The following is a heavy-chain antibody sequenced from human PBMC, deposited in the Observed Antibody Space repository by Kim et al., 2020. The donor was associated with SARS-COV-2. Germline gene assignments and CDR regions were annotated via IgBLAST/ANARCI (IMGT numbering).Heavy chain of an antibody. CDR1: GGSISSGDCY. Sequence: SETLSLTCTVSGGSISSGDCYWSWIRQHPGKGLEWIGFIYYSGTTYYNPSLKSRVTMSVDTSSNQFSLKLSSVTAADTAVYYCVRVPEYYSDSIGYYPGPFDYWGQGTLVTVSS. CDR3: VRVPEYYSDSIGYYPGPFDY. J-gene: IGHJ4*02. V-gene: IGHV4-31*03. D-gene: IGHD3-22*01. CDR2: IYYSGTT.